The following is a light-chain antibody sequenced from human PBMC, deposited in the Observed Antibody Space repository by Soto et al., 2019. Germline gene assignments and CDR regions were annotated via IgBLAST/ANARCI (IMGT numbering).Light chain of an antibody. CDR2: GAS. CDR1: QSVSSSR. V-gene: IGKV3-20*01. Sequence: IVVTQSPGTLSLSPGERATLSCRASQSVSSSRLAWYQQEPVQAPRLLIYGASSRAAGIPDRFSGSGSGTDFTLTISRLEAEDFAVYYCQQYDSSLFTFGPGTKVDIK. J-gene: IGKJ3*01. CDR3: QQYDSSLFT.